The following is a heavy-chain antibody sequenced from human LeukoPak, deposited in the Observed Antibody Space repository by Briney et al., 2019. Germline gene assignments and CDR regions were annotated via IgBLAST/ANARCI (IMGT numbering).Heavy chain of an antibody. V-gene: IGHV1-18*01. CDR2: ISAYNGNT. CDR1: GYTFTSYG. Sequence: ASVKVSCKASGYTFTSYGISWVRQAPGQGLEWMGWISAYNGNTNYAQKLQGRVTMTTDTSTSTAYMELRSLRSDDTAVYHCARDPVDGYYYDSSGYSYWGQGTLVTVSS. D-gene: IGHD3-22*01. CDR3: ARDPVDGYYYDSSGYSY. J-gene: IGHJ4*02.